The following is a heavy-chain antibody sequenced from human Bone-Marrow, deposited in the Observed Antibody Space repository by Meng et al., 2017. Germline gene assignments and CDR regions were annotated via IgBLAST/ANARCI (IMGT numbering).Heavy chain of an antibody. CDR3: ARGEGGWYAYYYYGMDV. CDR2: ISSSSSYI. Sequence: GGSLRLSCAASGFTFSSYSMNWVRQAPGKGLEWVSSISSSSSYIYYADSVKGRFTISRDNAKNSLYLQMNSLRAEVTAVYYCARGEGGWYAYYYYGMDVWGQGTTVTVSS. V-gene: IGHV3-21*01. D-gene: IGHD6-19*01. J-gene: IGHJ6*02. CDR1: GFTFSSYS.